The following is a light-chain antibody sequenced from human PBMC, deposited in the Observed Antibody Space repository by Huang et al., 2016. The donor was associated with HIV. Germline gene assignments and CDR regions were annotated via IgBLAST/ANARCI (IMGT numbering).Light chain of an antibody. CDR2: AAS. CDR1: QRISTF. J-gene: IGKJ2*01. V-gene: IGKV1-39*01. CDR3: QQGYITPQT. Sequence: DIQMTQSPSSLSASVGDRVTITCRASQRISTFLNWYQQKPGKAPKLLLYAASILESGVPSRFSGGGSGTDFALTISSLQPEDFATYYCQQGYITPQTFGQGTNLDIK.